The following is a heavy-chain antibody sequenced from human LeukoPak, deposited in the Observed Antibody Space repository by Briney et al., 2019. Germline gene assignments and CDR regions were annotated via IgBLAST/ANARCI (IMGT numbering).Heavy chain of an antibody. J-gene: IGHJ4*02. Sequence: SETLSLTCAVYGGSFSGYYWSWIRQPPGKGLEWIGEINHSGSTNYNPSLKSRVTISVDTSKNQFSLKLSSVTAADTAVYYCARVSRGYSYGYDYWGQGTLVTVSS. D-gene: IGHD5-18*01. CDR1: GGSFSGYY. CDR2: INHSGST. CDR3: ARVSRGYSYGYDY. V-gene: IGHV4-34*01.